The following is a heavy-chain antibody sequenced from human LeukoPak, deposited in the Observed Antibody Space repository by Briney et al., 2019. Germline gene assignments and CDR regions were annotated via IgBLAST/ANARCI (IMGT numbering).Heavy chain of an antibody. D-gene: IGHD1-26*01. V-gene: IGHV4-4*07. Sequence: DPSETLSLTCTVSGGSISSYYWSWIRQPAGKGLEWIGRIYTSGSTNYNPSLKSRATMSVDTSKNQFSLKLSSVTAADTAVYYCARDGRLSYYYGMDVWGQGTTVTVSS. J-gene: IGHJ6*02. CDR2: IYTSGST. CDR1: GGSISSYY. CDR3: ARDGRLSYYYGMDV.